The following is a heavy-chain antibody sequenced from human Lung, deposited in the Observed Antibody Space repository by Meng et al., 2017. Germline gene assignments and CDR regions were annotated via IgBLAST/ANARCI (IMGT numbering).Heavy chain of an antibody. J-gene: IGHJ4*02. CDR1: GYTFIRHG. CDR2: ISVHNGNT. D-gene: IGHD6-13*01. CDR3: ARDLKPEGIATEYLDY. V-gene: IGHV1-18*01. Sequence: QVQVVQSGAEVRNPGASVKGSCKNAGYTFIRHGITWVRQAPGQGLEWMGWISVHNGNTNYAEKFQGRVTMTTDTSTNTAYMELRSLTSDDTAVYYCARDLKPEGIATEYLDYWGQGTLVTVSS.